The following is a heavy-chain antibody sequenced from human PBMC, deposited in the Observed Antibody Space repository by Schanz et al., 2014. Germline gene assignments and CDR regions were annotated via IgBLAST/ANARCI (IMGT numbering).Heavy chain of an antibody. CDR1: GFTFSDFG. Sequence: QVQLVESGGAVVQPGGSLRLSCAATGFTFSDFGMHWVRQASGKGLEWVAFMPFDYSSQYYADSVKGRFTISRDNSRNTLFLQMNSLRVEDTAVYYCARDKGGYYPFDYWGQGTLVTVSS. CDR3: ARDKGGYYPFDY. CDR2: MPFDYSSQ. J-gene: IGHJ4*02. V-gene: IGHV3-30*02. D-gene: IGHD3-3*01.